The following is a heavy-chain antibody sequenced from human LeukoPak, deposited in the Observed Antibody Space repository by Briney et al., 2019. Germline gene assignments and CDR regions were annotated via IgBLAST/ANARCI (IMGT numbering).Heavy chain of an antibody. J-gene: IGHJ6*02. CDR1: GYTLTELS. V-gene: IGHV1-24*01. Sequence: ASVKVSCKVSGYTLTELSMHWVRQAPGEGLEWMGGFDPEDGETIYAQKFQGRVTMTEDTSTDTAYMELSSLRSEDTAVYYCATPLPQNYYYGMDVWGQGTTVTVSS. CDR2: FDPEDGET. CDR3: ATPLPQNYYYGMDV.